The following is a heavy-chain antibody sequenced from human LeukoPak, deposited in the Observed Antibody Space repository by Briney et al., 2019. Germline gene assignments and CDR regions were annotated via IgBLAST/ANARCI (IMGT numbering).Heavy chain of an antibody. CDR1: GYTFTGYY. CDR3: ARDNDSRDPPHFDY. CDR2: IIPIFGTT. V-gene: IGHV1-69*06. J-gene: IGHJ4*02. D-gene: IGHD3-16*01. Sequence: SVKVSCKASGYTFTGYYMHWVRQAPGQGLEWMGGIIPIFGTTNYARKFRGRVTLTADKSTRTAYLELSSLRSEDTAVYYCARDNDSRDPPHFDYWGQGTLVTVSS.